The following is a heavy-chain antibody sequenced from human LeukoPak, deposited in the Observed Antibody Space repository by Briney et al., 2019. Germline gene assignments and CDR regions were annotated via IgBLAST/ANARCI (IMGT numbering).Heavy chain of an antibody. V-gene: IGHV1-8*01. Sequence: ASVKVSCKASGYTFTSYDINWVRQATGQGLEWMGWMNPYNGNTGYAQKFEGRVIMTRDTSISTAYLELSSLTSEDTAVYYCARAAVNLHPNHYYYMDVWGKGTTVTVS. CDR1: GYTFTSYD. J-gene: IGHJ6*03. CDR2: MNPYNGNT. CDR3: ARAAVNLHPNHYYYMDV.